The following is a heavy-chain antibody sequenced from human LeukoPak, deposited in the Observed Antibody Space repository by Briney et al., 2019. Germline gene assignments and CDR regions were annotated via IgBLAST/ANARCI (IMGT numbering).Heavy chain of an antibody. V-gene: IGHV3-11*01. CDR2: ISSSGSTI. J-gene: IGHJ4*02. CDR1: GFTFSDYY. Sequence: MSGGSLRLSCAASGFTFSDYYMSWIRQAPGKGLEWVSYISSSGSTIYYADSVKGRFTISRDNAKNSLYLQMNSLRAEDTAVYYCACITIFGVVITEDYWGQGTLVTVSS. D-gene: IGHD3-3*01. CDR3: ACITIFGVVITEDY.